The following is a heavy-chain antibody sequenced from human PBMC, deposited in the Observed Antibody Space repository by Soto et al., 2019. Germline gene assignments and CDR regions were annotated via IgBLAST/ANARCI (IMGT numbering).Heavy chain of an antibody. CDR1: GGSFSGYY. Sequence: SETLSLTCAVYGGSFSGYYWSWIRQPPGKGLEWIGEINHSGSTNYNPSLKSRVTISVDTSKNQFSLKLSSVTAADTAVYYCARGARLDYSYDYGMDVWGQGTTVTV. CDR3: ARGARLDYSYDYGMDV. V-gene: IGHV4-34*01. D-gene: IGHD6-6*01. J-gene: IGHJ6*02. CDR2: INHSGST.